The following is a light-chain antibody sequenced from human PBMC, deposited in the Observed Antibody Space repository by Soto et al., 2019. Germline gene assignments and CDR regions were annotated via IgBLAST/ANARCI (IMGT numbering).Light chain of an antibody. CDR1: RSNLGANYA. V-gene: IGLV1-40*01. CDR2: DNT. J-gene: IGLJ2*01. Sequence: QSVLTQPPSVSGAAGQRVTISWTGSRSNLGANYAVHWYQQLPGTAPKLLIYDNTKRPSGVPDRFSGSKSGTSASLAITGLQAEDEAYYFCQSYDTSPVFGGGTKLTVL. CDR3: QSYDTSPV.